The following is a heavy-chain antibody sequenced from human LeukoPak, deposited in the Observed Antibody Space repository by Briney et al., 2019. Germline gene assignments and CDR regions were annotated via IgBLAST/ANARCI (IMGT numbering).Heavy chain of an antibody. V-gene: IGHV1-69*01. CDR2: IIPIFGTA. J-gene: IGHJ4*02. CDR1: GGTFSSYA. Sequence: ASVKVSCKASGGTFSSYAISWVRQAPGQGLEWIGVIIPIFGTANYAQKFQGRVTITADESTSTAYMELSSLRSEDTAVYYCARELITFGGVIVPQVDYWGQGTLVTVSS. CDR3: ARELITFGGVIVPQVDY. D-gene: IGHD3-16*02.